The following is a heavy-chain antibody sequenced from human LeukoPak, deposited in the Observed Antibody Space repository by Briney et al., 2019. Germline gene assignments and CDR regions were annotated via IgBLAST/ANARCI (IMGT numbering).Heavy chain of an antibody. CDR2: ISYDGSNK. V-gene: IGHV3-30*18. CDR1: GFTFSSYG. D-gene: IGHD1-14*01. J-gene: IGHJ4*02. CDR3: AKESPETRELDY. Sequence: GRSLRLSCAASGFTFSSYGMHWVRQAPGKGLEGVAVISYDGSNKYYADSVKGRFTISRDNSKNTLYLQMNSLRAEDTAVYYCAKESPETRELDYWGQGTLVTVSS.